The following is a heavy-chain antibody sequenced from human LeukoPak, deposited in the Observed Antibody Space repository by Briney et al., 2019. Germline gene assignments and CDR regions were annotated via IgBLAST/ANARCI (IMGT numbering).Heavy chain of an antibody. CDR2: IKQDGSEK. D-gene: IGHD5-18*01. V-gene: IGHV3-7*01. CDR3: ARDRAMDDY. J-gene: IGHJ4*02. CDR1: GFTFSSYW. Sequence: GGSLRLSCAASGFTFSSYWMNWVRQAPGKGLEWVANIKQDGSEKYYVDFVKGRFTISRDNAKNSVYLQMNSLRAEDTAVYYCARDRAMDDYWGQGTLVTVSS.